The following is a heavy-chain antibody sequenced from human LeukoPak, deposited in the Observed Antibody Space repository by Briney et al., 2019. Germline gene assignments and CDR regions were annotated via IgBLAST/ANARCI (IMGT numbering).Heavy chain of an antibody. Sequence: KPGGSLRLSCAASGFTLSSYSMNWVRQAPGKGLEWVSYISSSSTHIYYADSVKGRFTISRDNARNSLYLQMNSLRAEDTAIYYCARFGLRDERNWTPMREYYTYYGMDVWGRGTTVTVSS. V-gene: IGHV3-21*01. D-gene: IGHD1-1*01. CDR1: GFTLSSYS. CDR2: ISSSSTHI. J-gene: IGHJ6*02. CDR3: ARFGLRDERNWTPMREYYTYYGMDV.